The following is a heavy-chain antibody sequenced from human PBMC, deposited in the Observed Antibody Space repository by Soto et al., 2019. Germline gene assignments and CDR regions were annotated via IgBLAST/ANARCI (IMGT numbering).Heavy chain of an antibody. J-gene: IGHJ5*02. CDR2: ISGSGDNT. D-gene: IGHD2-15*01. CDR1: GVTSINLA. Sequence: GGAPRLSWAGAGVTSINLALTRVPQAPGKGLEWVSAISGSGDNTYYADSVKGRFTISRDNSKNMLYLQMSSLRAEDTAVYYCTKDSFSGRIVAQRLDPWGQGTQVTVSS. CDR3: TKDSFSGRIVAQRLDP. V-gene: IGHV3-23*01.